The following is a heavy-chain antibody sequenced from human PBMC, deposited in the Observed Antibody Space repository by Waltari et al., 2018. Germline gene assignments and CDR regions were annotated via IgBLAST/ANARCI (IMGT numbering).Heavy chain of an antibody. CDR1: GYRFNSYA. CDR3: ARDRSGIAVAGIHGFDI. J-gene: IGHJ3*02. V-gene: IGHV1-3*01. Sequence: QVQLVQSGAEVKKPGASVKVSCKASGYRFNSYAMHWVRQAPGQRLEWMGWINAANGNTKYSQKFQGRVTSTRDTSASTAYMELSSLRSEDTAVYYCARDRSGIAVAGIHGFDIWGQGTMVTVSS. CDR2: INAANGNT. D-gene: IGHD6-19*01.